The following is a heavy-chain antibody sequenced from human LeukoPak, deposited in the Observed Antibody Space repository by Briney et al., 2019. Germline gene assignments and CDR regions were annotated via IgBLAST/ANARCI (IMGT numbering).Heavy chain of an antibody. CDR3: ARHFSSWYDFDY. Sequence: SETLSLACTVSGGSISSYYWSWIRQPPGKGLEWIGYIYYSGSTNYNPSLKSRVTISVDTSKNQFSLKLSSVTAADTAVYYCARHFSSWYDFDYWGQGTLVTVSS. CDR2: IYYSGST. J-gene: IGHJ4*02. D-gene: IGHD6-13*01. CDR1: GGSISSYY. V-gene: IGHV4-59*08.